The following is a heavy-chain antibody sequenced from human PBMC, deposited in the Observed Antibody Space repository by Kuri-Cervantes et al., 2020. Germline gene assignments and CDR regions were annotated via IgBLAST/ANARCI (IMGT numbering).Heavy chain of an antibody. CDR3: ASDYYGSGSYYQLYYYYGMDV. CDR1: GFTFSSYW. CDR2: INSDGSST. V-gene: IGHV3-74*01. D-gene: IGHD3-10*01. Sequence: ETLSLTCAASGFTFSSYWMHWVRQAPGKGLVWVSRINSDGSSTSYADSVKGRFTISRDNAKNSLYLQMNSLRDEDTAVYYCASDYYGSGSYYQLYYYYGMDVWGQGTTVTVSS. J-gene: IGHJ6*02.